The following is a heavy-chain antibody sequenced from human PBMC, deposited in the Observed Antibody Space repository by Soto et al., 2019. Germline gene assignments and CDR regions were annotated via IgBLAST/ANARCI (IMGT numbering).Heavy chain of an antibody. V-gene: IGHV3-23*01. CDR3: ACRSGYDYNSRVYYYYGMDV. J-gene: IGHJ6*02. CDR2: ISGSGGST. CDR1: GFTFSSYA. D-gene: IGHD5-12*01. Sequence: GGSLRLSCAASGFTFSSYAMSWVRQAPGKGLEWVSAISGSGGSTYYADSVKGRFTISRDNSKNTLYLQMNSLRAEDTAVYYCACRSGYDYNSRVYYYYGMDVWGQGTTVTVSS.